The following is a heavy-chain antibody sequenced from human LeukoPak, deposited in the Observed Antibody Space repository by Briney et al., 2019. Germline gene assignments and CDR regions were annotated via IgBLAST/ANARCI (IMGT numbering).Heavy chain of an antibody. CDR3: AKGLSSWYPYYFDY. V-gene: IGHV3-30*18. CDR2: ISDDGSNK. D-gene: IGHD6-13*01. J-gene: IGHJ4*02. Sequence: PSETLSLTCTVSGGSISNYYWSWIRQPPGKGLEWVAVISDDGSNKYNADSVKGRFTISRDNSKNTLYLQMNSLRAEDTAVYYCAKGLSSWYPYYFDYWGQGTLVTVSS. CDR1: GGSISNYY.